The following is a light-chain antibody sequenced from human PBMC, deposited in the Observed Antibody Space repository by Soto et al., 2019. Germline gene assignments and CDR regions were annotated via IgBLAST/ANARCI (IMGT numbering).Light chain of an antibody. V-gene: IGKV3-11*01. CDR2: DAS. Sequence: EIVLTQSPATLSLSPGERATLSCRASQNVRSYLAWYQQKPGQAPRLLIHDASSRATGIPDRFSGSGSGTAFTLTISSLEPEDSAVYYCQQRTNWPTSTFGQGTRLEIK. CDR3: QQRTNWPTST. J-gene: IGKJ5*01. CDR1: QNVRSY.